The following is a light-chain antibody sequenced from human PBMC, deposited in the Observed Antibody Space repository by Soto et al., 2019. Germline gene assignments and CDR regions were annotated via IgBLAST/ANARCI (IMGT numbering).Light chain of an antibody. V-gene: IGKV1-5*03. Sequence: DVQMTQYNSTLSASVGDTVTITCRTSQSVSKWLAWYQQKPGKAPKLLIYKSPVLETGVPSRFSGSGSGTEFSLTISSLQSDDFATYYCQQYNTYWTFGQGTKV. CDR2: KSP. CDR3: QQYNTYWT. CDR1: QSVSKW. J-gene: IGKJ1*01.